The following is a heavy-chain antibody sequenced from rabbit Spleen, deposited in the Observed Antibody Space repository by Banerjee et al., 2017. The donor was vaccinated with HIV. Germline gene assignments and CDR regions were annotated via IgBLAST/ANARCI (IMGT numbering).Heavy chain of an antibody. D-gene: IGHD7-1*01. CDR3: ARTTGIVYYGMDL. V-gene: IGHV1S45*01. CDR2: INTGSGGGA. J-gene: IGHJ6*01. Sequence: QEQLEESGVDLVKPEGSLTLTCTASGFSFSSSYWICWVRQAPGKGLEWIGCINTGSGGGAGYASWAKGRFTISKTSSTTVTLQMTSLTAADTATYFCARTTGIVYYGMDLWGPGTLVTVS. CDR1: GFSFSSSYW.